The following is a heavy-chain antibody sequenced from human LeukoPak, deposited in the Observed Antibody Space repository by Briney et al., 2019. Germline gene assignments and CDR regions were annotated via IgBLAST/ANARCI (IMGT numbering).Heavy chain of an antibody. D-gene: IGHD2-21*01. CDR1: GGSISSSSYY. CDR3: ARVTRSYCGGDCYGNAFDI. Sequence: SETLSLTCTVSGGSISSSSYYWGWIRQPPGKGLEWIGSIYYSGSTYYNPSLKSRVTISVDTSKNQFSPKLSSVTAADTAVYYCARVTRSYCGGDCYGNAFDIWGQGSMVTVSS. V-gene: IGHV4-39*01. J-gene: IGHJ3*02. CDR2: IYYSGST.